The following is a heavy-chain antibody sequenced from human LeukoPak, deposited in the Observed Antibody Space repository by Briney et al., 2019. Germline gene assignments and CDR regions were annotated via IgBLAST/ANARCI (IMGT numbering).Heavy chain of an antibody. Sequence: SETLSLTCAVSGGSISSGGYSWSWIRQPPGKGLEWIGYIYHSGSTYYNPSLKSRVTISVDRSKNQFSLKLSSVTAADTAVYYCARGGGLKNWFDPWGQGTLVTVSS. CDR2: IYHSGST. J-gene: IGHJ5*02. D-gene: IGHD2-15*01. V-gene: IGHV4-30-2*01. CDR3: ARGGGLKNWFDP. CDR1: GGSISSGGYS.